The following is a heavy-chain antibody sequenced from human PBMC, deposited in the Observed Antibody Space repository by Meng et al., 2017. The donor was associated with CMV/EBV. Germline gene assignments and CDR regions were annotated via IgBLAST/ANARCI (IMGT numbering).Heavy chain of an antibody. CDR2: IIPIFGTA. CDR3: ARGARITMIVGGSYYYYYGMDV. D-gene: IGHD3-22*01. CDR1: GYTFIGYY. V-gene: IGHV1-69*05. J-gene: IGHJ6*02. Sequence: SVKVSCKASGYTFIGYYLHWVRQAPGQGLEWVGGIIPIFGTANYAQKFQGRVAITTDESTTTAYMELSSLRSGDTAVFYCARGARITMIVGGSYYYYYGMDVWGQGTTVTVSS.